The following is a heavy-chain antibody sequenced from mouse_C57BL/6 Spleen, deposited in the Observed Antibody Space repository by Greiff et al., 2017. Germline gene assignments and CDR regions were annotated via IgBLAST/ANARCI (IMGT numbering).Heavy chain of an antibody. D-gene: IGHD2-5*01. Sequence: VKLMESGPGLVQPSQSLSITCTVSGFSLTSYGVHWVRQSPGKGLEWLGVIWSGGSTDYNAAFISRLSISKDNSKSQVFFKMNSLQADDTAIYYCARDYSNYYYYAMDYWGQGTSVTVSS. J-gene: IGHJ4*01. V-gene: IGHV2-2*01. CDR2: IWSGGST. CDR1: GFSLTSYG. CDR3: ARDYSNYYYYAMDY.